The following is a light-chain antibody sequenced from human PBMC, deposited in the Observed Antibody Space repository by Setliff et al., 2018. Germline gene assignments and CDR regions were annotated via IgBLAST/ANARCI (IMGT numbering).Light chain of an antibody. J-gene: IGLJ1*01. CDR1: AGAVSNGHY. V-gene: IGLV7-46*01. CDR2: DTT. CDR3: SSYAGNYIYV. Sequence: QAVVTQEPSLTVSPGGTVTLTCGSSAGAVSNGHYPFWFQQKPGQGPRTLIYDTTHKPSWTPARFSGSLLEGKAALTLSGAQPEDEADYYCSSYAGNYIYVFGSGTKVTVL.